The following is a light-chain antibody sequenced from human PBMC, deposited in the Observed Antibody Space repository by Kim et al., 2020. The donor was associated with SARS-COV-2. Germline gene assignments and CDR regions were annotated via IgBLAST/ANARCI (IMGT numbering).Light chain of an antibody. CDR1: QHVGIN. CDR2: DVS. CDR3: QQYTHSPIT. J-gene: IGKJ5*01. V-gene: IGKV3-20*01. Sequence: PGERGTPSCRATQHVGINLAWYQQTPVQAPRLLLYDVSARATGIPDRFSGSQSGTDFTLTISRLEPEDFAVYYCQQYTHSPITFGRGTRLEIK.